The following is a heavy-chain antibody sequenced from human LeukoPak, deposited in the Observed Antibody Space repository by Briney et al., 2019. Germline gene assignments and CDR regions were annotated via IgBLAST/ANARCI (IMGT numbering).Heavy chain of an antibody. J-gene: IGHJ4*02. CDR2: ISSSSSYI. V-gene: IGHV3-21*01. D-gene: IGHD6-19*01. Sequence: GGSLRLSCAASGFTFSSYSMNWVRQAPGKGLEWVSSISSSSSYIYYADSVQGRFTISRDNAKNSLYLQMNSLRAEDTAVYYCARDRIAGAGYSRGLRCWGQGTLVTVSS. CDR3: ARDRIAGAGYSRGLRC. CDR1: GFTFSSYS.